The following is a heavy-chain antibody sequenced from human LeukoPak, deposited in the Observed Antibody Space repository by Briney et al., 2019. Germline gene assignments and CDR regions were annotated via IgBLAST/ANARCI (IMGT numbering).Heavy chain of an antibody. CDR2: IWYDGSNE. CDR1: GFTFSSYG. V-gene: IGHV3-33*01. CDR3: ARDDPDEYYFDY. J-gene: IGHJ4*02. Sequence: GGSLRLSCAASGFTFSSYGMHWVRQAPGKGLEWVAVIWYDGSNEYYADSVKGRFTISRDNSKNTLYLQMNSLRAEDTAVYYCARDDPDEYYFDYWGQGTLVTVSS.